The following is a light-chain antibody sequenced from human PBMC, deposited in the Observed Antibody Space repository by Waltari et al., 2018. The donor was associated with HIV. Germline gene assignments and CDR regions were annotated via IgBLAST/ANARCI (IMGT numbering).Light chain of an antibody. Sequence: DIMLTQSPATLSLSPGEGATLSCRASQSVGSYLAWYQHNPGQAPRLLIYDASNSATGIPARFSGGGSGTDFTLTISSLEPDDFALYYCQQRRSWPITFGQGTRIEIK. V-gene: IGKV3-11*01. CDR3: QQRRSWPIT. CDR2: DAS. J-gene: IGKJ5*01. CDR1: QSVGSY.